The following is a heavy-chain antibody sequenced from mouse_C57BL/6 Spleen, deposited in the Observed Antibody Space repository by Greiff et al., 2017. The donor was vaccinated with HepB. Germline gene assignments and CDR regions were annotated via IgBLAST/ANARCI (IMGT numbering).Heavy chain of an antibody. CDR3: AREGKLVEFAY. J-gene: IGHJ3*01. CDR1: GYTFTDYN. CDR2: INPNNGGT. V-gene: IGHV1-18*01. Sequence: EVKLQESGPELVKPGASVKIPCKASGYTFTDYNMDWVKQSHGKSLEWIGDINPNNGGTIYNQKFKGKATLTVDKSASTAYMELRSLTSEDTAVYYCAREGKLVEFAYWGQGTLVTVSA. D-gene: IGHD4-1*01.